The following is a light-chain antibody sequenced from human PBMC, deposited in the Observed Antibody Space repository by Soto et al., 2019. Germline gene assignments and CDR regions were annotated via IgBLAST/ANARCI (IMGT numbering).Light chain of an antibody. CDR3: QQYNNWPPWK. CDR2: GAS. CDR1: QSVSSN. J-gene: IGKJ1*01. V-gene: IGKV3-15*01. Sequence: EIVMTQSPATLSVSPGERATLSCRASQSVSSNLAWYQQKPGQAPRLLIYGASTRATGIPARFSGSGSGTEFTPTISSLQSEDVVSYDCQQYNNWPPWKFGQGTKVEIK.